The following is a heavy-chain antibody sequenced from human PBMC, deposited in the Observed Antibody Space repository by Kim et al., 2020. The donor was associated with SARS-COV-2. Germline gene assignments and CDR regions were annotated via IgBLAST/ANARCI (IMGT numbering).Heavy chain of an antibody. V-gene: IGHV4-34*01. CDR2: INHSGST. Sequence: SETLSLTCAVYGGSFSGYYWSWIRQPPGKGLEWIGEINHSGSTNYNPSLKSRVTISVDTSKNQFSLKLSSVTAADTAVYYCALLADTAPDYWGQGTLVTVSS. CDR3: ALLADTAPDY. D-gene: IGHD5-18*01. J-gene: IGHJ4*02. CDR1: GGSFSGYY.